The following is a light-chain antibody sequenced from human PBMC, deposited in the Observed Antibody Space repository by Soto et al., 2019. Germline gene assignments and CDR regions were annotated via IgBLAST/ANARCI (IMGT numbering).Light chain of an antibody. CDR1: SSDVGGYNY. V-gene: IGLV2-14*01. CDR2: EVS. CDR3: SSYRTKRSLV. Sequence: QSALTQPASVSGSPGQSITISCTGTSSDVGGYNYVSWYQHHPGKAPKLMIYEVSSRPSGVSNRFFGSKSGNTASLTISGLQTEDEADYFCSSYRTKRSLVFGGGTKLTVL. J-gene: IGLJ2*01.